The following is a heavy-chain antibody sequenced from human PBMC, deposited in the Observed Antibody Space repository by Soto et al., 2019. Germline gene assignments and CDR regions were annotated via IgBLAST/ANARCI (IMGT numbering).Heavy chain of an antibody. Sequence: GGSLRLSCAASGFTVSSNYMSWVRQAPGKGLEWVSVIYSGGSTYYADSVKGRFTISRDNSKNTLYLQMNSLRAEDTAVYYCAGRTMVVVPAAGWDMDVWGKGTTVTVSS. CDR3: AGRTMVVVPAAGWDMDV. J-gene: IGHJ6*03. D-gene: IGHD2-2*01. CDR1: GFTVSSNY. V-gene: IGHV3-66*01. CDR2: IYSGGST.